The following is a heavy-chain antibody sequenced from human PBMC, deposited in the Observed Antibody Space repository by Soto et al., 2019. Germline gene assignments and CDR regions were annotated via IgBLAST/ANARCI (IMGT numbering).Heavy chain of an antibody. J-gene: IGHJ4*02. CDR3: ARGRYGDY. Sequence: QVHLVQSGAEVKKPGASVKVSCKGSGYAFTTYGITWVRQAPGKGLEWMGWISAHNGNTNYAQKLQGRVTVTRDTSTSTAYMERRSLRSDDTAGYYCARGRYGDYWGQGALVTVSS. CDR1: GYAFTTYG. D-gene: IGHD1-1*01. V-gene: IGHV1-18*01. CDR2: ISAHNGNT.